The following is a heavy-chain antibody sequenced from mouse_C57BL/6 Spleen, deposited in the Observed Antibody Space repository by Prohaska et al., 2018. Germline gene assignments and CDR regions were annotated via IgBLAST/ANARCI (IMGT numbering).Heavy chain of an antibody. CDR2: IDPSDSYS. CDR3: ARGLGQDFDY. D-gene: IGHD4-1*01. J-gene: IGHJ2*01. CDR1: GYTFTSYW. Sequence: QVQLQQPGAELVKPGASVKLSCKASGYTFTSYWMQWVKQRPGQGLEWIGEIDPSDSYSNYNQKFKGKATLTVDTSSSTAYMQLSSLTSDDSAVYYCARGLGQDFDYWGQGTTLTVSS. V-gene: IGHV1-50*01.